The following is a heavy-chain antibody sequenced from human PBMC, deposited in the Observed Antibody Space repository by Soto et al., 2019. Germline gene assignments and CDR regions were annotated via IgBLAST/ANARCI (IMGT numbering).Heavy chain of an antibody. Sequence: QVQLVQSGAEVKKPGSSVKVSCKASGGTFSSYAISWVRQAPGQGLEWMGGIIPSFGTANYAQKFQGRVTITADESTSTAYMELSSLRSEDTAVYYCASWGLAARPHYYYGMDVWGQGTTVTVSS. D-gene: IGHD6-6*01. V-gene: IGHV1-69*12. CDR1: GGTFSSYA. CDR2: IIPSFGTA. CDR3: ASWGLAARPHYYYGMDV. J-gene: IGHJ6*02.